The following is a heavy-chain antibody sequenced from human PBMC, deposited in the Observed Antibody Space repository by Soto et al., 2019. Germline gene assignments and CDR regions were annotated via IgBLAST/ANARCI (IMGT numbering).Heavy chain of an antibody. CDR1: GDSISNVNYC. CDR3: ARGPSGDKVDY. CDR2: IYDGGST. J-gene: IGHJ4*02. D-gene: IGHD7-27*01. Sequence: QVQLQESGPGLVKPSQTLSLTCTVSGDSISNVNYCWSWIRQPPDKGLEWIVHIYDGGSTYNNPSLTSRVTISVDTSKNQFSLQLRSVSAADTAVYYCARGPSGDKVDYWGQGTLVTVSS. V-gene: IGHV4-30-4*01.